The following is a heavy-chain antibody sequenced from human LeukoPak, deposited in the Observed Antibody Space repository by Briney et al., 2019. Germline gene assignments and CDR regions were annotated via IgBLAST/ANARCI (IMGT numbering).Heavy chain of an antibody. Sequence: GGSLRLSCAASGFTFSSYAMHWVRQAPGKGLEWVAVISYDGSNKYYADPVKGRFTTSRDNSKNTLYLQMNRLRAEDTAVYYCGRAYYDIFNCLGGLDYWGQGTLVTVSS. CDR1: GFTFSSYA. D-gene: IGHD3-9*01. CDR2: ISYDGSNK. V-gene: IGHV3-30*04. J-gene: IGHJ4*02. CDR3: GRAYYDIFNCLGGLDY.